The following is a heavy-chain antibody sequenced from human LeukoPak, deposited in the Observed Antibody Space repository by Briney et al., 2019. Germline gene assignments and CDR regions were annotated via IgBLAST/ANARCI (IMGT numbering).Heavy chain of an antibody. J-gene: IGHJ4*02. V-gene: IGHV3-30-3*01. Sequence: GGSLRLSCAASGFTFSSYAMHWVRQAPGKGLEWVAVISYDGSNKYYADSVKGRFTISRDNSKNTLYLQMNSLRAEDTAVYYCAKDQRMATIPVFCDYWGQGTLVTVSS. CDR1: GFTFSSYA. CDR2: ISYDGSNK. D-gene: IGHD5-24*01. CDR3: AKDQRMATIPVFCDY.